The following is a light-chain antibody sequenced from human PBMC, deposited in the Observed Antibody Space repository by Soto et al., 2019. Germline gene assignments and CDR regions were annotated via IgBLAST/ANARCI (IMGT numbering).Light chain of an antibody. CDR2: DVS. J-gene: IGLJ1*01. V-gene: IGLV2-14*01. Sequence: QSALTQPASVSGSPGQSITISCTGTSSDVGGYNFVSWYQQHPGKAPKLMIYDVSNRPSGISNRFSGSKSGNTASLTISGHQAEDDAYYYCRSSTSSSPYVFGTGTKLTVL. CDR1: SSDVGGYNF. CDR3: RSSTSSSPYV.